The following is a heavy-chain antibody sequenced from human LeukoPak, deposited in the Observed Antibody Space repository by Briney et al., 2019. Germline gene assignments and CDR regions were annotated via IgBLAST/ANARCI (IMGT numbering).Heavy chain of an antibody. V-gene: IGHV4-59*01. CDR1: GGSISSYY. J-gene: IGHJ5*02. D-gene: IGHD3-3*01. Sequence: SETLSLTCTVSGGSISSYYWSRIRQPPGKGLEWIGYIYYSGSTNYNPSLKSRVTISVDTSKNQFSLKLSSVTAADTAVYYCARDLYGDFWSGYYQGWFDPWGQGTLVTVSS. CDR2: IYYSGST. CDR3: ARDLYGDFWSGYYQGWFDP.